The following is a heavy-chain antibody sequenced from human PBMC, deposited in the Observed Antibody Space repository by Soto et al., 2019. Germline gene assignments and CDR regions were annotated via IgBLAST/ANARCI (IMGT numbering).Heavy chain of an antibody. V-gene: IGHV3-23*01. Sequence: PGGSLRLSCEASGFSFSTFDMSWVRQAPGKGLQCVSFIRGSDGTTYYADSVRGRFTISRDNSRNTPYLQMNSLRADDTALYYYGSGSLYSWFDPWGQGTLVTVSS. D-gene: IGHD3-10*01. CDR3: GSGSLYSWFDP. CDR1: GFSFSTFD. J-gene: IGHJ5*02. CDR2: IRGSDGTT.